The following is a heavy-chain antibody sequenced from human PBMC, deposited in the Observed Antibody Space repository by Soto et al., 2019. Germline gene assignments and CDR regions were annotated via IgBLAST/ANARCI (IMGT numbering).Heavy chain of an antibody. CDR2: IIPIFGTP. D-gene: IGHD4-17*01. Sequence: SVKVSCKASGSTFSSYAISWVRQAPGQGLEWMGGIIPIFGTPNYAQKFQGRVTITADESTSTAYMELSSLRSEDTAVYYCARDPTVTTGGYYYYYGMDVWGQGTTVTVSS. J-gene: IGHJ6*02. V-gene: IGHV1-69*13. CDR1: GSTFSSYA. CDR3: ARDPTVTTGGYYYYYGMDV.